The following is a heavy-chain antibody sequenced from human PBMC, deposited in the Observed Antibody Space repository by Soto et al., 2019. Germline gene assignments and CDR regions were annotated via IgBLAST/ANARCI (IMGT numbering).Heavy chain of an antibody. Sequence: ASVKVSCKASGYTFTSYGISWVRQAPGQGLEWMGWISAYNGNTNYAQKLQGRVTMTTDTSTSTAYMELRGLRSDDTAVYYCARDRTGSLVVVVAATGLFDYWGQGTLVTVSS. CDR3: ARDRTGSLVVVVAATGLFDY. D-gene: IGHD2-15*01. V-gene: IGHV1-18*01. CDR2: ISAYNGNT. J-gene: IGHJ4*02. CDR1: GYTFTSYG.